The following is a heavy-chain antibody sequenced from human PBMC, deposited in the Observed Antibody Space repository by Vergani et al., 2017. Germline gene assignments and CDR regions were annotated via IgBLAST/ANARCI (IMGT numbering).Heavy chain of an antibody. CDR3: TTAXGLYYLHGEYFQY. CDR1: GFTFDTYT. CDR2: ISSGGGDI. D-gene: IGHD3-10*01. Sequence: EVQLLESGGGLVQPGGSRRLSCAGAGFTFDTYTMAYVRQAPGKGLEWVATISSGGGDIFYADSVKGRFTISRDNSNNTLFLQMNSLKDEDTAVYYCTTAXGLYYLHGEYFQYWGRGTLVSVSS. J-gene: IGHJ1*01. V-gene: IGHV3-23*01.